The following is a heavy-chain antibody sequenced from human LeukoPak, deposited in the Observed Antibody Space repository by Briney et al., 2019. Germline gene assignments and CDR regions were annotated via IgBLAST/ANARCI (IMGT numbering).Heavy chain of an antibody. D-gene: IGHD1-26*01. CDR1: GFTFSSYA. V-gene: IGHV3-23*01. J-gene: IGHJ1*01. CDR2: ISGSGGST. CDR3: AMTVGATTSVIWEYFQH. Sequence: GGSLRLSCAASGFTFSSYAMSWVRQAPGKGLEWVSAISGSGGSTYYADSVKGRFTISRDNSKNTLYLQMNSLRAEDTAVYYCAMTVGATTSVIWEYFQHWGQGTLVTVSS.